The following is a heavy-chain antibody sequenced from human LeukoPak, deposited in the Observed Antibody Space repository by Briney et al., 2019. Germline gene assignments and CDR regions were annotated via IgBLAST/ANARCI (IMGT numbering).Heavy chain of an antibody. CDR3: ARDGYSGSSLFDY. CDR2: IYHSGIT. CDR1: GGSISSSNYY. J-gene: IGHJ4*02. D-gene: IGHD1-26*01. Sequence: SETLSLTCSVFGGSISSSNYYWGWIRQPPGKGLEWIGYIYHSGITNYDPSLKSRVTISVDTSKNQFSLKLSSVTAADTAVYYCARDGYSGSSLFDYWGQGTLVTVSS. V-gene: IGHV4-61*01.